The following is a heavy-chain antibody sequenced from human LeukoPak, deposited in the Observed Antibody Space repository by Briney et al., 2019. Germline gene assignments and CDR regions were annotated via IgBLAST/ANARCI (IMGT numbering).Heavy chain of an antibody. Sequence: XLEWVANVKQDGSEKYYVDSVKGRFTISRDNAKNSVYLQMNSLRAEDTAVYYCARGYSFDYWGQGTLVTVSS. D-gene: IGHD5-18*01. V-gene: IGHV3-7*01. J-gene: IGHJ4*02. CDR2: VKQDGSEK. CDR3: ARGYSFDY.